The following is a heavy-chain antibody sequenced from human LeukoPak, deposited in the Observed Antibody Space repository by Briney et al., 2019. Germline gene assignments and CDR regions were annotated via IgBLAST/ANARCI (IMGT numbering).Heavy chain of an antibody. V-gene: IGHV2-5*02. CDR1: GFSLSTSGVG. CDR2: IYWEDDN. CDR3: AHFSVSYYYGSGSYYPSDY. Sequence: SGPTLVNPXQTLTLTCTFSGFSLSTSGVGVGWIRQPPGKALEWLALIYWEDDNRYSPSLKSRLTITKDTSKTQVVLTMTNMDPVDTATYYCAHFSVSYYYGSGSYYPSDYWGQGTLVTVSS. D-gene: IGHD3-10*01. J-gene: IGHJ4*02.